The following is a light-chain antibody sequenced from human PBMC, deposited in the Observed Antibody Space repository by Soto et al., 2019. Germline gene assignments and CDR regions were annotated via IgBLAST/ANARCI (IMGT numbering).Light chain of an antibody. CDR1: SPNIGGNA. V-gene: IGLV1-40*01. CDR3: QSYDSSLSGYV. CDR2: GLN. J-gene: IGLJ1*01. Sequence: QSVLTQPPSASGTPGQRVTISCSGSSPNIGGNAVNWYQQLPGTAPKVLIYGLNSRPSGVPDRFSGSKSGTSVSLAITGLQAEDEADYYCQSYDSSLSGYVFGSGTKLTVL.